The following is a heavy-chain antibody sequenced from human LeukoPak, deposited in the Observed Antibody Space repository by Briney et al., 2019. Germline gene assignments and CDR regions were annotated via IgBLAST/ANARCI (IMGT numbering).Heavy chain of an antibody. CDR3: ARPLYYYDSSGRNDAFDI. D-gene: IGHD3-22*01. J-gene: IGHJ3*02. V-gene: IGHV4-38-2*02. CDR1: GYSISSGYY. CDR2: IYHSGST. Sequence: SETLSLTCTVSGYSISSGYYWGWIRQPPGKGLEWIGSIYHSGSTYYNPSLKSRVTISVDTSKNQLSRKLSSVTAADTAVYYCARPLYYYDSSGRNDAFDIWGQGTMVTVSS.